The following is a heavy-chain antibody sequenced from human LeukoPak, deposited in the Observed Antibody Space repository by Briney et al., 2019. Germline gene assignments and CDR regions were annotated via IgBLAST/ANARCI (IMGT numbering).Heavy chain of an antibody. Sequence: GGSLRLSCAASGFTFSSYSMNWVRQAPGKGLEWLSYITSSSTTIHYAASVRGRFTISRDNAKNSLYLQMNSLRAEDTAVYYCARVSYDSSGYYFDYWGQGTLVTVSS. CDR2: ITSSSTTI. D-gene: IGHD3-22*01. J-gene: IGHJ4*02. CDR1: GFTFSSYS. CDR3: ARVSYDSSGYYFDY. V-gene: IGHV3-48*04.